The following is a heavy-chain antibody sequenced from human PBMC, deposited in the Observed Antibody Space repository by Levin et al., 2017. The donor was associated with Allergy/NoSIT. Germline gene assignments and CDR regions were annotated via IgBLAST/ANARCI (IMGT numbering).Heavy chain of an antibody. CDR1: GFTFSSYA. V-gene: IGHV3-23*01. Sequence: GGSLRLSCAASGFTFSSYAMSWVRQAPGKGLEWVSAISGSGGSTYYADSVKGRFTISRDNSKNTLYLQMNSLRAEDTAVYYCAKGVAWAAAGIRVSDYWGQGTLVTVSS. D-gene: IGHD6-13*01. J-gene: IGHJ4*02. CDR3: AKGVAWAAAGIRVSDY. CDR2: ISGSGGST.